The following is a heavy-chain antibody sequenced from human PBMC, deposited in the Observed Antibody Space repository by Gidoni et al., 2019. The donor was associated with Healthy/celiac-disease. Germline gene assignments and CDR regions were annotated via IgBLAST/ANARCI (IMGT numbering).Heavy chain of an antibody. CDR2: IYHSWST. J-gene: IGHJ2*01. Sequence: QVLLQESGPGLVNRSWNLCPTCAVSGGSISISNWLSWVRQPPGKGLELIGEIYHSWSTNYNPSLKSRVTISVDKSKNQFSLKLSSVTAADTAVYYCARARNRLLWCHRLWYFDLWGRGTLVTVSS. CDR1: GGSISISNW. D-gene: IGHD3-10*01. CDR3: ARARNRLLWCHRLWYFDL. V-gene: IGHV4-4*02.